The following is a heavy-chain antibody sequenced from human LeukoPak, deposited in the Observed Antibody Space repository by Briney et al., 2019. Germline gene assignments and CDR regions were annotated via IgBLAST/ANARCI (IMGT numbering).Heavy chain of an antibody. CDR3: ATGRQGNY. V-gene: IGHV4-4*02. CDR1: GGSISSTNW. CDR2: TYHSGST. D-gene: IGHD1-1*01. Sequence: SETLSLTCAVSGGSISSTNWWSWVRQPPEKGLEWIGETYHSGSTNYNPSLESRVTMSVDKSKNQFSLKLNSMTAADTAVYYCATGRQGNYWGQGTMVIVSS. J-gene: IGHJ3*01.